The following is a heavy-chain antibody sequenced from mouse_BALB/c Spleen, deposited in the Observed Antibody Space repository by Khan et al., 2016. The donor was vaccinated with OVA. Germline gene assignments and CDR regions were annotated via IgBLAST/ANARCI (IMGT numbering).Heavy chain of an antibody. CDR3: ASSVTITTVVATGFDY. CDR1: GYSITSDYA. V-gene: IGHV3-2*02. D-gene: IGHD1-1*01. CDR2: ISYSGRT. J-gene: IGHJ2*01. Sequence: EVQLQESGPGLVKPSQSLSLTCTVTGYSITSDYAWNWIRQFPGNKLEWMGYISYSGRTSYNPSLKSRISITRDTSKNQFFLQLNSVTTEDTATXYCASSVTITTVVATGFDYWDQGTTLTVSS.